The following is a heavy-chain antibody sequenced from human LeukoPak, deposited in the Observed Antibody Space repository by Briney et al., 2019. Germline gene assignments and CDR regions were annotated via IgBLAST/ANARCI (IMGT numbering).Heavy chain of an antibody. J-gene: IGHJ4*02. CDR2: ISSSSSYI. V-gene: IGHV3-21*01. CDR3: ARVPVRGVIQDY. D-gene: IGHD3-10*01. Sequence: PGGSLRLSCAASGFTFSSYAMSWVRQAPGKGLEWVSSISSSSSYIYYADSVKGRFTISRDNAKNSLYLQMNSLRAEDTAVYYCARVPVRGVIQDYWGQGTLVTVSS. CDR1: GFTFSSYA.